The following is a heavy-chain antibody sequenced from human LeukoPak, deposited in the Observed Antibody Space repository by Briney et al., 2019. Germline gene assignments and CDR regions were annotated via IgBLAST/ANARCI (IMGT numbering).Heavy chain of an antibody. D-gene: IGHD3-3*01. CDR3: ARLDTIFGVAKGFDY. CDR2: IYYSGST. V-gene: IGHV4-61*01. Sequence: SETLSLTCTVSGGSISSGSYYWSWIRQPPGKGLEYIGYIYYSGSTNYNPSLKSRVTISVDTSKNQFSLKLSSVTAADTAVYYCARLDTIFGVAKGFDYWGQGTLVTVSS. J-gene: IGHJ4*02. CDR1: GGSISSGSYY.